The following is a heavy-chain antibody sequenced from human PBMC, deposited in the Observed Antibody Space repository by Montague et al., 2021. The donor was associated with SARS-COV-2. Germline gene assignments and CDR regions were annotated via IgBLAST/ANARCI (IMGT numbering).Heavy chain of an antibody. J-gene: IGHJ4*02. D-gene: IGHD3-9*01. CDR1: GASIGRSTYY. Sequence: SETLSLTCNVSGASIGRSTYYWGWISQPPGKDLEWIGTIYYSGTTHYNPSLRSRVTISLDTSKNQVSLRLTSVTAADTDFYYCGSDTTAYFRFDYWGRGTLISVSS. CDR2: IYYSGTT. V-gene: IGHV4-39*07. CDR3: GSDTTAYFRFDY.